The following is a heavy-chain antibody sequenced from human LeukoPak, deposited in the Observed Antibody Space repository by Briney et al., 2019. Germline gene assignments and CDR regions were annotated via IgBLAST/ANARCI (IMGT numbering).Heavy chain of an antibody. J-gene: IGHJ2*01. D-gene: IGHD1-26*01. CDR3: AIPFRIVVDT. Sequence: GGSLRLSCAASVVTFRTYWMTWVRQAPGKGLEWVANIKQDGSEKYYVDSVKGRFTISRDNAKNSLYLQMNRLRAEDTAVYYCAIPFRIVVDTWGRGTLVSVSS. V-gene: IGHV3-7*01. CDR1: VVTFRTYW. CDR2: IKQDGSEK.